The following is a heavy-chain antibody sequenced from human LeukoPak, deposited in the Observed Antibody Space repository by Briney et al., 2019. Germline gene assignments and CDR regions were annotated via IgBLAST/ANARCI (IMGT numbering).Heavy chain of an antibody. Sequence: ASVKDSCKASGYTFTGYYLFWVRQAPGQGLEWMGWINPNTGDTRYGQKFQGRVTLTRDTSIRTTYMELSSLRSDDTAVYYCARDERFCNGDNHYPDLGYWGQGTLVTVSS. CDR2: INPNTGDT. D-gene: IGHD2-15*01. J-gene: IGHJ4*02. CDR3: ARDERFCNGDNHYPDLGY. CDR1: GYTFTGYY. V-gene: IGHV1-2*02.